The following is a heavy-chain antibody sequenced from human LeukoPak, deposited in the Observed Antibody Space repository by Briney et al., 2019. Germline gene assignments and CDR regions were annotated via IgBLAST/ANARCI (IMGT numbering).Heavy chain of an antibody. V-gene: IGHV4-59*01. Sequence: NTSEILSLTCTVSGGSISSYYWSCIRQPPGKGLEWIGYIYYSGSTNYNPSLKSRVTISVDASKNQFSLKLSSVTAADTAVYYCATYYCDSSGPAGGLFDYWGQGTLVTVSS. J-gene: IGHJ4*02. CDR1: GGSISSYY. D-gene: IGHD3-22*01. CDR2: IYYSGST. CDR3: ATYYCDSSGPAGGLFDY.